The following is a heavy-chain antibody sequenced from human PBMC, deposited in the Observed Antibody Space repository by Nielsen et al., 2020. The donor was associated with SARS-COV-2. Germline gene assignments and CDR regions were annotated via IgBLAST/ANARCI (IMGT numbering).Heavy chain of an antibody. D-gene: IGHD4-11*01. CDR3: ARDAAYSRFDY. CDR1: GFPFSDYH. CDR2: ISSSRTYR. V-gene: IGHV3-11*05. J-gene: IGHJ4*02. Sequence: GESLKISCAASGFPFSDYHMSWIRQAPGKGLEWISYISSSRTYRSYADSVRGRFTISRDNAKNSLYLQMNSLRAEDTAVYYCARDAAYSRFDYWGQGTLVTVSS.